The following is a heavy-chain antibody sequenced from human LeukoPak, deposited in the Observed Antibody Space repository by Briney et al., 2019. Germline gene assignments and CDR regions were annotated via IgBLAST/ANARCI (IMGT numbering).Heavy chain of an antibody. V-gene: IGHV3-74*01. CDR3: ARGPYYYDSSGYYNY. CDR1: GFTFSSYW. Sequence: GGSLRLSCAASGFTFSSYWMHWVRQAPGEGLVWVSRINSDGSTTNYADSVKGRFTISRDNAKNTLYLQMNSLRAEDTAVYYCARGPYYYDSSGYYNYWGQGTLVTVSS. CDR2: INSDGSTT. D-gene: IGHD3-22*01. J-gene: IGHJ4*02.